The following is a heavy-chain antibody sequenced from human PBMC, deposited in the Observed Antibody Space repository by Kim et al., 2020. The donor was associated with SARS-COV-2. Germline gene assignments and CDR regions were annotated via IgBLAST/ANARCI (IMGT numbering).Heavy chain of an antibody. CDR3: ARGYYDSSAPGGDFDY. Sequence: SGQGRFTHSRDNAKNLVYLQRNSLRAEDTAVYYCARGYYDSSAPGGDFDYWGQGSLVTVSS. V-gene: IGHV3-7*04. J-gene: IGHJ4*02. D-gene: IGHD3-22*01.